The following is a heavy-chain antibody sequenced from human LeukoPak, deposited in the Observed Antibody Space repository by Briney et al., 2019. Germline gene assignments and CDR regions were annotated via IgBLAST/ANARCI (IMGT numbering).Heavy chain of an antibody. Sequence: SETLSLTCAVYGGPFSGYYWSWIRQPPGKGLEWIGEINHSGSTNYNPSLKSRVTISVDTSKNQFSLKLSSVTAADTAVYYCARGRVYYYDSSGYYATRPNFDYWGQGTLVTVSS. CDR2: INHSGST. J-gene: IGHJ4*02. V-gene: IGHV4-34*01. CDR1: GGPFSGYY. D-gene: IGHD3-22*01. CDR3: ARGRVYYYDSSGYYATRPNFDY.